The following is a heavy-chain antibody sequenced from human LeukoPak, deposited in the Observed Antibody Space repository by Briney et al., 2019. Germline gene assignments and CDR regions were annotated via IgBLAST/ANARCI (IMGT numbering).Heavy chain of an antibody. CDR1: GLTVRNCY. D-gene: IGHD3/OR15-3a*01. Sequence: PGGSLRLSCAASGLTVRNCYMNWVRQAPGKGLEWVSVVYRGGRTHYADSVKGRFTISRDNSKSTLYLQMNSLRAEDTAIYYCARDLGDWSTSQIDYWGQGTLVTVSS. CDR3: ARDLGDWSTSQIDY. CDR2: VYRGGRT. J-gene: IGHJ4*02. V-gene: IGHV3-53*01.